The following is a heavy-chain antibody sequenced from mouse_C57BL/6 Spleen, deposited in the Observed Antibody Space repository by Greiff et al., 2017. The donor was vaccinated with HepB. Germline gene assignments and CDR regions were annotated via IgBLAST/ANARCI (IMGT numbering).Heavy chain of an antibody. D-gene: IGHD2-4*01. J-gene: IGHJ4*01. Sequence: EVQVVESGGGLVQSGRSLRLSCATSGFTFSDFYMEWVRQAPGKGLEWIAASRNKANDYTTEYSASVKGRFIVSRDTSQSILYLQMNALRAEDTAIYYCARDHDYDGYAMDYWGQGTSVTVSS. CDR3: ARDHDYDGYAMDY. CDR1: GFTFSDFY. V-gene: IGHV7-1*01. CDR2: SRNKANDYTT.